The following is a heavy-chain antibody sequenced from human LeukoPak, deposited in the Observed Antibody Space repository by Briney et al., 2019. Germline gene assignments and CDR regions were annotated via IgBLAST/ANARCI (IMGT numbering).Heavy chain of an antibody. D-gene: IGHD2-2*01. V-gene: IGHV3-21*01. CDR2: ISSSSSYI. CDR3: ARDFPIVPTADASEMDV. Sequence: GGSLRLSCAASGFISGSYWMNWVRQAPGKGLEWVSSISSSSSYISYADSVKGRFTISRDNAKNSLYLQMNSLRAEDTAVFYCARDFPIVPTADASEMDVWGQGTTVTVSS. J-gene: IGHJ6*02. CDR1: GFISGSYW.